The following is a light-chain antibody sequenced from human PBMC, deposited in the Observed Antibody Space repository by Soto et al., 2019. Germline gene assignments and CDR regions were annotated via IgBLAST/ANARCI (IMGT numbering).Light chain of an antibody. V-gene: IGKV3-20*01. CDR1: RHVYINA. CDR3: QQYGASPFT. CDR2: GAS. Sequence: VVLPQSPATLSLSPGDRATLSCRASRHVYINALGWYQQKPGRTPTLLIYGASTRATDIPDRFSATGSGTDFSLTISGVEPEDSAVYYCQQYGASPFTFGPGTRLEI. J-gene: IGKJ3*01.